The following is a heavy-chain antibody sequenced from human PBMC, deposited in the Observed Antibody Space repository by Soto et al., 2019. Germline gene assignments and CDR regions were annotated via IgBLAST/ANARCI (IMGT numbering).Heavy chain of an antibody. CDR3: ARGGFYGDYVAFDI. Sequence: ASVKVSCKASGYTFTSYAMHWVRQAPGQRLEWMGWINAGNGNTKYSQKFQGRVTITRDTSASTAYMELSSLRSEDTAVYYCARGGFYGDYVAFDIWGQGTMVTVSS. CDR1: GYTFTSYA. D-gene: IGHD4-17*01. CDR2: INAGNGNT. J-gene: IGHJ3*02. V-gene: IGHV1-3*01.